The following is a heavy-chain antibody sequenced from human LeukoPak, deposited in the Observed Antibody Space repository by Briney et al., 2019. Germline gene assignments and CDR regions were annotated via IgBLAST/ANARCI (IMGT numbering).Heavy chain of an antibody. CDR3: AKGSGYYYYYAMDV. V-gene: IGHV3-30*18. CDR1: GFTFSSYG. Sequence: GSLRLSCAASGFTFSSYGMHWVRQAPGKGLEWVAVISYDGSNKYYADSVKGRFTISRDNSKNTLYLQMNSLRAEDTAVYYCAKGSGYYYYYAMDVWGQGTTVTVSS. J-gene: IGHJ6*02. CDR2: ISYDGSNK.